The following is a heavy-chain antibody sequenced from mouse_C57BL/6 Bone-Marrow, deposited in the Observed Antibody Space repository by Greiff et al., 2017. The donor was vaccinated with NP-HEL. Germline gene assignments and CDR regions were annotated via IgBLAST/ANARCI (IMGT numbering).Heavy chain of an antibody. CDR2: IDPSDSYT. CDR3: ARDTTVVAFDY. V-gene: IGHV1-50*01. Sequence: QVQLKQPGAELVKPGASVKLSCKASGYTFTSYWMQWVKQRPGQGLEWIGEIDPSDSYTNSNQKFKGKATLTVDTSSSTAYMQLSSLTSEDSAVYYCARDTTVVAFDYWGQGTTLTVSS. CDR1: GYTFTSYW. D-gene: IGHD1-1*01. J-gene: IGHJ2*01.